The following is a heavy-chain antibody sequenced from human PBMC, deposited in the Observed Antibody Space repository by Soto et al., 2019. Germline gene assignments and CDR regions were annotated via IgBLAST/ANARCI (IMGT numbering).Heavy chain of an antibody. CDR3: ARDVEQLVPYYYYGMDV. D-gene: IGHD6-6*01. CDR1: GDSVSSNSAA. CDR2: TYYRSKWYN. J-gene: IGHJ6*02. Sequence: SQTLSLTCAISGDSVSSNSAAWNWIRQSPSRGLEWLGRTYYRSKWYNDYAVSVKSRITINPDTSKNPFSLQLNSVTPEDTAVYYCARDVEQLVPYYYYGMDVWGQGTTVTVSS. V-gene: IGHV6-1*01.